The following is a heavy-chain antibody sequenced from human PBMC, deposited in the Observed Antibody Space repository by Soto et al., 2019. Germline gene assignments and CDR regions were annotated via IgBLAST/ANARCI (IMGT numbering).Heavy chain of an antibody. CDR1: GFTFSSYE. J-gene: IGHJ2*01. CDR2: ISSSGSTI. CDR3: ARSGQAGRRYWYFDL. Sequence: GGSLRLSCAASGFTFSSYEMNWVRQAPGKGLEWVSYISSSGSTIYYADSVKGRFTISRDNAKNTLYLQMNSLRAEDTAVYYCARSGQAGRRYWYFDLWGRGTLVTVSS. D-gene: IGHD3-10*01. V-gene: IGHV3-48*03.